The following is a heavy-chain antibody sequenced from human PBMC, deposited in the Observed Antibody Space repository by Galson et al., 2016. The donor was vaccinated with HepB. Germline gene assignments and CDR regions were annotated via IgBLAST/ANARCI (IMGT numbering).Heavy chain of an antibody. J-gene: IGHJ6*02. V-gene: IGHV3-23*01. CDR3: AKHVDSWSGYKSGMDV. D-gene: IGHD3-3*01. CDR1: GFTFSSYS. CDR2: ISGSGGNT. Sequence: SLRLSCAASGFTFSSYSMSWVRQAPGKGLEWVSGISGSGGNTYYADSVKGRFTISRDNSKNTLYLQMNSLRVEDTAVYHCAKHVDSWSGYKSGMDVWGQGTTVTVSS.